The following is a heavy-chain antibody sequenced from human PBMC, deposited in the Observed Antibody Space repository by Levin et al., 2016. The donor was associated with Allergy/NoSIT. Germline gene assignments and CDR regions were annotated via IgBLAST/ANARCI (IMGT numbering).Heavy chain of an antibody. Sequence: WIRQPPGKGLEWVSSISSSSSYIYYADSVKGRFTISRDNAKNSLYLQMNSLRAEDTAVYYCASVWSVALGQQLVHDYWGQGTLVTVSS. V-gene: IGHV3-21*01. CDR3: ASVWSVALGQQLVHDY. CDR2: ISSSSSYI. D-gene: IGHD6-13*01. J-gene: IGHJ4*02.